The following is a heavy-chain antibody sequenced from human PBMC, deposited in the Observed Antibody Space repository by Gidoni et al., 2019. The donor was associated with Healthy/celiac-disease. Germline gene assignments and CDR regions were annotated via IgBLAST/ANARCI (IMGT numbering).Heavy chain of an antibody. CDR3: AKDSTRMVRGEVWFDP. V-gene: IGHV3-30*18. J-gene: IGHJ5*02. CDR1: GFTFSSYG. D-gene: IGHD3-10*01. CDR2: ISYDGSNK. Sequence: QVQLVESGGGVVQPGRSLRLSCAASGFTFSSYGMHWVRQAPGKGLEWVAVISYDGSNKYYADSVKGRFTISRDNSKNTLYLQMNSLRAEDTAVYYCAKDSTRMVRGEVWFDPWGQGTLVTVSS.